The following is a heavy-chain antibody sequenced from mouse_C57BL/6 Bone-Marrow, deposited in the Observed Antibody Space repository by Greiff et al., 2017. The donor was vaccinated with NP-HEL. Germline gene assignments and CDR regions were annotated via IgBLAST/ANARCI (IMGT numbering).Heavy chain of an antibody. CDR1: GYTFTAYE. CDR3: TRQDYDYDEWFAY. Sequence: VQLQQSGAELVRPGASVTLSCKASGYTFTAYEMHWVKQTPVHRLEWIGAIDTETGGTAYNQKFKGKAILTADKSSSTAYIEHRSLTSEDSAVYYCTRQDYDYDEWFAYWGQGTLVTVSA. J-gene: IGHJ3*01. V-gene: IGHV1-15*01. D-gene: IGHD2-4*01. CDR2: IDTETGGT.